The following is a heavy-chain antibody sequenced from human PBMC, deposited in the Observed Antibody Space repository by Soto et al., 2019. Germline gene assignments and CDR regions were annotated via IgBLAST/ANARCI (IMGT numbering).Heavy chain of an antibody. D-gene: IGHD3-22*01. V-gene: IGHV3-30-3*01. CDR2: LSYDGSDK. CDR1: GFTFSSYA. Sequence: GGSLRLSCAASGFTFSSYAMHWVRQAPGKGLEWVALLSYDGSDKDYVDSVKGRFTISRDNSRNTLFLQMNSLRVEDTAVYYCARDYYKYYDSSGYYRSPAYWGQGTLVTVSS. CDR3: ARDYYKYYDSSGYYRSPAY. J-gene: IGHJ4*02.